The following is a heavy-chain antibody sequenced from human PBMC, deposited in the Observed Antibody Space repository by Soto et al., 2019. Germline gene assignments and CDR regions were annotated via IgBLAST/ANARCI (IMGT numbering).Heavy chain of an antibody. Sequence: SLRLLCGACGFTVDDYAMHWVRQAPGKGLEWVSGINWNSGSIGYADSVKGRFTISRDNAKTSLYLQMNSLRAEDTALDYCAKDRGSGSYAANYYCNGMDIWGQGTPATDAS. D-gene: IGHD3-10*01. V-gene: IGHV3-9*01. J-gene: IGHJ6*02. CDR2: INWNSGSI. CDR3: AKDRGSGSYAANYYCNGMDI. CDR1: GFTVDDYA.